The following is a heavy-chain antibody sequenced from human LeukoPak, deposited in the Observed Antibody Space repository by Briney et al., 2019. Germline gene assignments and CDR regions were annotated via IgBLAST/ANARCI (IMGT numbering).Heavy chain of an antibody. D-gene: IGHD2-15*01. Sequence: SETLSLICTVSGGSISSYYWSWIRQPPGKGLGWIGYVSYSGSTNYNSTLKSRVTISVDTSKNQFSLKLSSVTAADTAVYYCARGYCSGGTCYRTFFDYWGQGTLVTVSS. V-gene: IGHV4-59*01. CDR3: ARGYCSGGTCYRTFFDY. CDR2: VSYSGST. J-gene: IGHJ4*02. CDR1: GGSISSYY.